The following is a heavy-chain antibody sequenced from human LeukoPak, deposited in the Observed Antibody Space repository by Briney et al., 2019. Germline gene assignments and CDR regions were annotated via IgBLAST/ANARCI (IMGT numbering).Heavy chain of an antibody. J-gene: IGHJ4*02. V-gene: IGHV4-34*01. CDR3: ADGSGRTFDY. CDR2: INHSGST. CDR1: GGSVSGYY. D-gene: IGHD3-10*01. Sequence: SETLSLTCAVYGGSVSGYYCSWIRQPPGKGLEWIGEINHSGSTNYNPSLKSRVTISVDTSKNQFSLKLSSVTAADTAVYYCADGSGRTFDYWGQGTLVTVSS.